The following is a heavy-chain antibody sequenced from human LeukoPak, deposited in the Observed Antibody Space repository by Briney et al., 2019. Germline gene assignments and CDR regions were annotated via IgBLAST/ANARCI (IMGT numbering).Heavy chain of an antibody. V-gene: IGHV3-7*04. CDR1: GFTFSDYW. CDR3: TGGALDY. Sequence: GGSLRLSCAASGFTFSDYWMSWVRQAPGQGLEWVAKINQDGRDQHFVDSVKGRFTISRDNAKNLLFLQMDSLRAEDTAVCYCTGGALDYWGPGTLVTVSS. CDR2: INQDGRDQ. J-gene: IGHJ4*02.